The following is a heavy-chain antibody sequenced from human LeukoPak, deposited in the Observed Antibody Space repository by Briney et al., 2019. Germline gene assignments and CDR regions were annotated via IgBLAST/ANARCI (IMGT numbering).Heavy chain of an antibody. Sequence: GGSLRLSCAASGFTFSSYGMSWVRQAPGKGLEWVSAISGSGGSTYYADSVKGRFTISRDNSKNTLYLQMNSLRAEDTAVYYCAKDNRGYDSSGLDVFDIWGQGTMVTVSS. J-gene: IGHJ3*02. D-gene: IGHD3-22*01. CDR1: GFTFSSYG. CDR3: AKDNRGYDSSGLDVFDI. V-gene: IGHV3-23*01. CDR2: ISGSGGST.